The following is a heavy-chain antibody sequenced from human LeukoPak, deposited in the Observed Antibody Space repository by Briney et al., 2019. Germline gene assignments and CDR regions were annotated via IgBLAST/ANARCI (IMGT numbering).Heavy chain of an antibody. CDR2: ISWNSGSI. CDR3: AKDLGPSGDYIYFDY. J-gene: IGHJ4*01. Sequence: PGRSLRLSCAASGFTFDDYAMHWVRQAPGKGLEWVSGISWNSGSIGYADSVKGRFTISRDNAKNSLYLQMNSLRAEDTALYYCAKDLGPSGDYIYFDYWGHGTLVTVSS. D-gene: IGHD4-17*01. V-gene: IGHV3-9*01. CDR1: GFTFDDYA.